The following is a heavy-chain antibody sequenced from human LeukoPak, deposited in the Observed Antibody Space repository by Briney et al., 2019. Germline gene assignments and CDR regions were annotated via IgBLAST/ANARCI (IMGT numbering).Heavy chain of an antibody. D-gene: IGHD6-19*01. Sequence: GGSPRLSCAASGFTFSSYSMNWVRQAPGKGLEWVSSISSSSSYIYYADSVKGRFTISRDNAKNSLYLQMNSLRAEDTAVYYCARDMGSSGHYDYWGQGTLVTVSS. V-gene: IGHV3-21*01. CDR1: GFTFSSYS. CDR2: ISSSSSYI. J-gene: IGHJ4*02. CDR3: ARDMGSSGHYDY.